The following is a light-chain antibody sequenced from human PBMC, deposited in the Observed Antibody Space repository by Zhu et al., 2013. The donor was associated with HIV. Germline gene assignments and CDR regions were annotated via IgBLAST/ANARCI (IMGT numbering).Light chain of an antibody. CDR1: QDIKKF. CDR3: LQYDNLPYT. V-gene: IGKV1-33*01. J-gene: IGKJ2*01. CDR2: DAS. Sequence: DIQMTQSPSSLSASVRDRVTITCQASQDIKKFLNWFQQKPGKAPELLIHDASNLETGVPPRFSANGSGTDFALSISSLHSEDIGTYFCLQYDNLPYTFGQGTKLEI.